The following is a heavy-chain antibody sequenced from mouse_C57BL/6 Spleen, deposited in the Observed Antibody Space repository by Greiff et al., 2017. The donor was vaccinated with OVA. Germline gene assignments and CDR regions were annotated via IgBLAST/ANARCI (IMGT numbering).Heavy chain of an antibody. D-gene: IGHD1-1*01. J-gene: IGHJ4*01. V-gene: IGHV1-39*01. CDR2: INPNYGTT. Sequence: EAQLQQSGPELVKPGASVKVSCKASGYSFTDYNMNWVKQSNGKSLEWIGVINPNYGTTSYNQKFKDKATLTVDQSSSAAYMQLNSLTSEDSAVYYCAHYGSSFDCYAMDYWGQGTSVTVSS. CDR3: AHYGSSFDCYAMDY. CDR1: GYSFTDYN.